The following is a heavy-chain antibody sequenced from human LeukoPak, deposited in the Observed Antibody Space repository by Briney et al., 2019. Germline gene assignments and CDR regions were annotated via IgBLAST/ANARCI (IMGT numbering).Heavy chain of an antibody. D-gene: IGHD6-19*01. CDR3: ARDPSSSGWYGYYFDY. CDR1: GFTFSSYS. CDR2: ISSSSSTI. J-gene: IGHJ4*02. Sequence: GGSLRLSCAASGFTFSSYSMNWLPQAPGKGLEWGSYISSSSSTIYYADSVKGRFTISRDNTKNSLYLQMNSLRVEDTAVYYCARDPSSSGWYGYYFDYWGQGTLVTVSS. V-gene: IGHV3-48*04.